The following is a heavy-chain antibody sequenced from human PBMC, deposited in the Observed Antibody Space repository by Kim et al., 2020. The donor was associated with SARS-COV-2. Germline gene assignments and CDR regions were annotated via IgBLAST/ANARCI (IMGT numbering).Heavy chain of an antibody. V-gene: IGHV4-31*03. CDR1: GGSISSGGYY. Sequence: SETLSLTCTVSGGSISSGGYYWSWIRQHPGKGLEWIGYIYYSGSTYYNPSLKSRVTISVDTSKNQFSLKLSSVTAADTAVYYCARERQLVDGRDVWGEGTTVTVSS. CDR2: IYYSGST. D-gene: IGHD6-6*01. J-gene: IGHJ6*04. CDR3: ARERQLVDGRDV.